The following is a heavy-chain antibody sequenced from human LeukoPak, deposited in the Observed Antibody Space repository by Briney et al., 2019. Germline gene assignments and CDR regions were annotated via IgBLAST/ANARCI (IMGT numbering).Heavy chain of an antibody. Sequence: GGSLRLSCAASGFTFDDYGMSWVRQAPGKGLEWVSGINWNGGSTGYADSVKGRFTISRDNSKNTLYLQMNSLRAEDTAVYYCAKDLHYYDSSGYTNDFDIWGQGTMVTVSS. D-gene: IGHD3-22*01. CDR2: INWNGGST. V-gene: IGHV3-20*04. J-gene: IGHJ3*02. CDR1: GFTFDDYG. CDR3: AKDLHYYDSSGYTNDFDI.